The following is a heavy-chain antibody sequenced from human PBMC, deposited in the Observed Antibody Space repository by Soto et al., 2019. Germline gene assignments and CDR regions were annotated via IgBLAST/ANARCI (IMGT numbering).Heavy chain of an antibody. CDR1: GGTFSSYT. D-gene: IGHD1-26*01. Sequence: GASVKVSCKASGGTFSSYTISWVRQAPGQGLEWMGRIIPILGIANYAQKFQGRVTITADESTSTAYMELSSLRSEDTAVYYCARSDSSGSYSYYYYGMDVWGQGTTVTVSS. CDR2: IIPILGIA. J-gene: IGHJ6*02. CDR3: ARSDSSGSYSYYYYGMDV. V-gene: IGHV1-69*02.